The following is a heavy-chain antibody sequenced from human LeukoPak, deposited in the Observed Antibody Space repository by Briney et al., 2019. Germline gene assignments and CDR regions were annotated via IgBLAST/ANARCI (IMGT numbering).Heavy chain of an antibody. D-gene: IGHD1-26*01. CDR2: IYYSGST. CDR3: ARDGSYGAFDI. J-gene: IGHJ3*02. Sequence: SETLSLTCTVSGGSISSYYWSWIRQPPGKGLEWIGYIYYSGSTNYKSSLKSRVTISVDTSKNQFSLKLSSVTAADTAVYYCARDGSYGAFDIWGQGTMVTVSS. V-gene: IGHV4-59*01. CDR1: GGSISSYY.